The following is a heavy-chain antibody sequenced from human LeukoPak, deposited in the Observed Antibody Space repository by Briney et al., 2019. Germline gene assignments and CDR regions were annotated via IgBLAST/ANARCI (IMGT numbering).Heavy chain of an antibody. Sequence: PSETLSLTCAVYGGSFSGYYWSWIRQPPGKGLEWIGEINHSGSTNYNPSLKSRLTISVDTSKNQFSLKLSSVTAADTAAYHCARQVRDSRGPWYHFESWGQGNLVTVSS. V-gene: IGHV4-34*01. D-gene: IGHD3-22*01. CDR3: ARQVRDSRGPWYHFES. CDR1: GGSFSGYY. J-gene: IGHJ4*02. CDR2: INHSGST.